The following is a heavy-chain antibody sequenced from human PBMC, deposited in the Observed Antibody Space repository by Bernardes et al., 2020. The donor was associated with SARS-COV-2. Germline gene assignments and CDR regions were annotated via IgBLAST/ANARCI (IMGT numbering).Heavy chain of an antibody. V-gene: IGHV3-23*01. CDR1: GFTLSSYA. Sequence: GGSLRLSCAASGFTLSSYAMSWVRQAPGKGLEWVSAISGSGGSTYYADSVKGRFTISRDNSKNTLYLQMNSLRDEDTAVYYCAKDQSSGRYGDAFDIWGQGTMVTVSS. CDR2: ISGSGGST. J-gene: IGHJ3*02. CDR3: AKDQSSGRYGDAFDI. D-gene: IGHD6-19*01.